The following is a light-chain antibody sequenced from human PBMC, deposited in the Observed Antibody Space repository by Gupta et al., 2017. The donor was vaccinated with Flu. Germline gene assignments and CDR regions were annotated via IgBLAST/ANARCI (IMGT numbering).Light chain of an antibody. CDR1: SSNIGTYNL. V-gene: IGLV2-23*02. J-gene: IGLJ3*02. CDR3: FSYAGSATLV. Sequence: SITISCTGTSSNIGTYNLVSWYQQHPGKAPKLMIYEVTKRPSGVSSRFPGSKSGNAASLTISGLQAEDEADYYCFSYAGSATLVFGGGTKLTVL. CDR2: EVT.